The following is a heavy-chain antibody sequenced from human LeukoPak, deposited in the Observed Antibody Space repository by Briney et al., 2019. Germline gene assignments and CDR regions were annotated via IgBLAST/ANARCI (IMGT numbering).Heavy chain of an antibody. CDR1: GFTVSSNY. Sequence: GGSLRLSCAASGFTVSSNYMNWVRQAPGKGLEWVSYISSSGSTIYYADSVKGRFSISRDNAKNSLHLQMNSLRAEDTAVYYCARGTVAGKAPYWGQGTLVTVSS. CDR2: ISSSGSTI. D-gene: IGHD6-19*01. J-gene: IGHJ4*02. CDR3: ARGTVAGKAPY. V-gene: IGHV3-48*01.